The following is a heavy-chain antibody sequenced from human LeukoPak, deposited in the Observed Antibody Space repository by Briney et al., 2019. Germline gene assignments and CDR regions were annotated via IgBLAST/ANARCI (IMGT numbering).Heavy chain of an antibody. CDR1: GGSISRSTSY. CDR2: IYYTGSA. J-gene: IGHJ4*02. V-gene: IGHV4-39*01. CDR3: ATYGSGSERRIDD. D-gene: IGHD3-10*01. Sequence: KPSETLSLTCTVSGGSISRSTSYWGWIRQPPGKGLEWIASIYYTGSAYYNPSLKSRITISVDTSKNQFSLRLSSVTAADTAVYYAATYGSGSERRIDDWGQGTLVTVSS.